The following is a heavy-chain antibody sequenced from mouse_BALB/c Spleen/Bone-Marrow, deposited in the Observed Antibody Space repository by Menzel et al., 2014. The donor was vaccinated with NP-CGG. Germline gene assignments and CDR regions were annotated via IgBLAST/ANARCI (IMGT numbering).Heavy chain of an antibody. CDR2: IYPGDGDT. V-gene: IGHV1-82*01. CDR1: GYAFSSSW. CDR3: ARSDGYRDMDY. J-gene: IGHJ4*01. D-gene: IGHD2-3*01. Sequence: QVQLQQPGPELVKPGASVKISCKASGYAFSSSWMNWVKQRPGQGLEWIGRIYPGDGDTKYNGKFKGKATLTADKSSSTACMQLSSLTSVDSAVYFCARSDGYRDMDYWGQGTSVTVSS.